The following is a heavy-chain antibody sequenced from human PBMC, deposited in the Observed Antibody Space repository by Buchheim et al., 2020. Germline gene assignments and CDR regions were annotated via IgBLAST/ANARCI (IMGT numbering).Heavy chain of an antibody. J-gene: IGHJ4*02. CDR3: AREGWGAKSEDDD. CDR2: INYSGRA. Sequence: HLHLQESGPGLVKPSETLSLTCSVSGDSIRSSAYFWGWIRQSPGRALEWIASINYSGRAFYNPSLESRVTMSLDTSNNQFSLKLHSVTAADTAVYYCAREGWGAKSEDDDWGPGTL. CDR1: GDSIRSSAYF. D-gene: IGHD3-16*01. V-gene: IGHV4-39*07.